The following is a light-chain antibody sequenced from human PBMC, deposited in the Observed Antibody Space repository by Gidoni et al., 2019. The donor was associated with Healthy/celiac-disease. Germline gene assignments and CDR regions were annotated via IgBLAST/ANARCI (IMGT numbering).Light chain of an antibody. CDR3: ATWDDSLMGV. V-gene: IGLV1-44*01. CDR2: SNN. Sequence: QSVLTQPPSASEPPGQRVTISCSGSNSNIGSNTVSWYQQLPGTAPKLLIYSNNQRPSGFPGRFSGSKSGTSASLAITELQSEDEADYYCATWDDSLMGVFGTGTQVTVL. CDR1: NSNIGSNT. J-gene: IGLJ1*01.